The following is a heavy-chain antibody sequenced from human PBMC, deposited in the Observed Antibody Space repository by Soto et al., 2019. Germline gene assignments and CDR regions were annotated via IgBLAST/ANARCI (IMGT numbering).Heavy chain of an antibody. CDR1: GYTFTSYG. CDR3: ARDGSEWLVFLAVY. V-gene: IGHV1-18*04. Sequence: ASVKVSCKASGYTFTSYGISWVRQAPGQGLEWMGWTSAYNGNTNYAQKLQGRVTMTTDASTSTAYMELRSLRSDDTAVYYCARDGSEWLVFLAVYWGQGTLVTVSS. CDR2: TSAYNGNT. J-gene: IGHJ4*02. D-gene: IGHD6-19*01.